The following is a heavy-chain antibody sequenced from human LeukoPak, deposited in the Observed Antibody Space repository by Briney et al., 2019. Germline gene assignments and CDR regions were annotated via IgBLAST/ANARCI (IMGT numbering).Heavy chain of an antibody. CDR3: TQIRDSWFYFDS. CDR2: IFSNGKE. CDR1: GFSLTSGRMG. V-gene: IGHV2-26*01. D-gene: IGHD6-13*01. Sequence: SGPTLVKPTETLTLTCNVSGFSLTSGRMGVSWIRQPSGTALECPAHIFSNGKESYKTSLKSRLSISKDTSKSQVVLTLTNTDPADTAIYYCTQIRDSWFYFDSWGQGTLVTVSS. J-gene: IGHJ4*02.